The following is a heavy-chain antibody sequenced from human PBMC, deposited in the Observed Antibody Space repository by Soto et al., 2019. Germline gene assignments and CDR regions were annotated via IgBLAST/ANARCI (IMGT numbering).Heavy chain of an antibody. CDR2: IVVGSGNT. V-gene: IGHV1-58*01. Sequence: GASLKVSCKASGFTFTSSAVQWVRQARGQRLEWIGWIVVGSGNTNYAQKFQERVTITRDMSTSTAYMELSSLRSEDTAVYYCATAAAGIMWRHFDNWGQGSLVTVSS. CDR1: GFTFTSSA. J-gene: IGHJ4*02. CDR3: ATAAAGIMWRHFDN. D-gene: IGHD6-13*01.